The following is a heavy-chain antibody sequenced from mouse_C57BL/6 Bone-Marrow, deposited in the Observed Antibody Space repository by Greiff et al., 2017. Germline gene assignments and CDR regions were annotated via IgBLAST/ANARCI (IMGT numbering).Heavy chain of an antibody. V-gene: IGHV1-15*01. CDR1: GYTFTDYE. Sequence: VQLQESGAELVRPGASVTLSCKASGYTFTDYEMHWVKQTPVHGLEWIGAIDPETGGTAYNQKFKGKAILTADKSSSTAYMELRSLTSEDSAVYYCTSSFAYWGQGTLVTVSA. J-gene: IGHJ3*01. CDR3: TSSFAY. CDR2: IDPETGGT.